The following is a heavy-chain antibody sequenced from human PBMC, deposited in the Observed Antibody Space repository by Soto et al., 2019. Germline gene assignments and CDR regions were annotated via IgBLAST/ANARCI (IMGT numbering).Heavy chain of an antibody. J-gene: IGHJ4*02. CDR3: ARSGSTGTFDY. CDR2: IIPILGIA. V-gene: IGHV1-69*02. D-gene: IGHD3-10*01. Sequence: SVKVSCKASGCTFSSYTISCVRQAPGQGLEWMGRIIPILGIANYAQKFQGRVTITADKSTSTAYMELSSLRSEDTAVYYCARSGSTGTFDYWGQGTLVTVSS. CDR1: GCTFSSYT.